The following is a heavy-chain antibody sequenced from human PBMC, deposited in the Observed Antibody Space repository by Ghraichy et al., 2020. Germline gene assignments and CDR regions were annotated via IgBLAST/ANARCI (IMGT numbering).Heavy chain of an antibody. Sequence: ASVKVSCKASGYTFTSYDINWVRQATGQGLEWMGWMNPNSGNTGYAQKFQGRVTITRNTSISTAYMELSSLRSEDTAVYYCARSDIVQKLRRWGGFDPWGQGTLVTVSS. J-gene: IGHJ5*02. V-gene: IGHV1-8*03. D-gene: IGHD2-8*01. CDR2: MNPNSGNT. CDR1: GYTFTSYD. CDR3: ARSDIVQKLRRWGGFDP.